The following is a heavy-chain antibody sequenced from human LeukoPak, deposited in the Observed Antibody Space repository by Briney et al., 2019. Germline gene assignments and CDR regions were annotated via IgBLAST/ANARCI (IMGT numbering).Heavy chain of an antibody. CDR3: ARGNYLTMIVVVTSPKGYFQH. V-gene: IGHV1-2*02. D-gene: IGHD3-22*01. CDR1: GYTFTGYY. J-gene: IGHJ1*01. Sequence: GASVKVSCKASGYTFTGYYMHWVRQAPGQGLEWMGWINPNSGGTNYAQKFQGRVTMTRDTSISTAYMELSRLRSDDTAVYYCARGNYLTMIVVVTSPKGYFQHWGQGTLVTVSS. CDR2: INPNSGGT.